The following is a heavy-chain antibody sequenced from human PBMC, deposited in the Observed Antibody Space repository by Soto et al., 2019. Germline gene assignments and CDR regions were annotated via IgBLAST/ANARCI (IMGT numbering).Heavy chain of an antibody. J-gene: IGHJ4*02. D-gene: IGHD3-9*01. CDR2: INHSGST. CDR1: GGSFSGYY. CDR3: ARRLRYFDWIDYALDY. V-gene: IGHV4-34*01. Sequence: ASETLSLTCAVYGGSFSGYYWSWIRQPPGKGLEWIGEINHSGSTNYNPSLKSRVTISVDTSKNQFSLKLSSVTAADTAVYYCARRLRYFDWIDYALDYWGQGTLVTVSS.